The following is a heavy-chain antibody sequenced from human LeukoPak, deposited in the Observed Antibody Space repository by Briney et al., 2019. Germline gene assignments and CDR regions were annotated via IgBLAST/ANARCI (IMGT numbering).Heavy chain of an antibody. Sequence: PSETLSLTRAVSGGSVSSGGYSWSWIRQPPGRGLEWIGYMYHSGSTYYNPSLKSRVAISVDRSKNQFSLKLSSVTAADTAVYYCARGTSRAPWFDPWGQGTLVTVSS. CDR2: MYHSGST. J-gene: IGHJ5*02. CDR3: ARGTSRAPWFDP. CDR1: GGSVSSGGYS. V-gene: IGHV4-30-2*01.